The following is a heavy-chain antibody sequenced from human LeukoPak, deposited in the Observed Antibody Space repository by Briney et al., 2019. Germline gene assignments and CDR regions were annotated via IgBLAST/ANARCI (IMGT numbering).Heavy chain of an antibody. CDR3: TRKAKTVNYFDY. CDR2: ISSSGTNI. Sequence: GGSLRLSCDASGFIFIGYTMNWVRQAPGKGLEWVSCISSSGTNIYYADSVKGRFTISRDNAKNSLYLQMNSLRAEDTALYYCTRKAKTVNYFDYWGQGTLVTVSS. V-gene: IGHV3-21*04. CDR1: GFIFIGYT. J-gene: IGHJ4*02. D-gene: IGHD1-14*01.